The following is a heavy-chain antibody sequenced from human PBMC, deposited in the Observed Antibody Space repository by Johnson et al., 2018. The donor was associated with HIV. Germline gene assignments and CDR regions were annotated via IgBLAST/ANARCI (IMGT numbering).Heavy chain of an antibody. D-gene: IGHD3-22*01. Sequence: VQLVESGGGVGQPGGSLRLSCAASGFTFGDYGMSWVRQPPGKGLEWVSGINWNGGSTDYADSVKGRFTISRDNTENSLYLQMNSLRAEDTDLYYCARATQYYDSSGYYIDAFDIWGQGTMVTVSS. CDR3: ARATQYYDSSGYYIDAFDI. CDR2: INWNGGST. CDR1: GFTFGDYG. V-gene: IGHV3-20*04. J-gene: IGHJ3*02.